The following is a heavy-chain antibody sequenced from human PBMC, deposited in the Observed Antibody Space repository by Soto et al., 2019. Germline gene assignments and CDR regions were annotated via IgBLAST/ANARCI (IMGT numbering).Heavy chain of an antibody. CDR2: IYYTGHT. Sequence: SETLSLTCSVSGGYISSGGNYWSWIRQHPGKGLEWIGFIYYTGHTKYNAALKSRASISGDMSENQFSLTLTSVTAADTAGYYVAREDINESFFDSWGPGILVTVSS. CDR3: AREDINESFFDS. V-gene: IGHV4-31*03. CDR1: GGYISSGGNY. D-gene: IGHD2-8*01. J-gene: IGHJ4*02.